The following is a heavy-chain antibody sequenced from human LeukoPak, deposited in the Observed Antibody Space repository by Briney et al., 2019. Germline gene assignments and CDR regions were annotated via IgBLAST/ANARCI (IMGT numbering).Heavy chain of an antibody. Sequence: ASVKVSCKASGYTFTSYDINWVRQATGQGLEWMGWMNPNSGNTGYAQKFQGGVTMTRNTSISTAYMELSSLRSEDTAVYYCARGWSTMVRGVGWFDPWGQGTLVTVSS. CDR2: MNPNSGNT. D-gene: IGHD3-10*01. CDR1: GYTFTSYD. CDR3: ARGWSTMVRGVGWFDP. J-gene: IGHJ5*02. V-gene: IGHV1-8*01.